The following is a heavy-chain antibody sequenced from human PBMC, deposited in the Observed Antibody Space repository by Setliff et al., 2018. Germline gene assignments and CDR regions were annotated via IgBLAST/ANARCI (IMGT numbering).Heavy chain of an antibody. CDR1: GGSISSYY. CDR3: ARGRGFIPAAGTDY. D-gene: IGHD6-13*01. J-gene: IGHJ4*02. V-gene: IGHV4-4*07. CDR2: IYTSGST. Sequence: SETLSLTCTVSGGSISSYYWSWIRQPAGKGLEWIGRIYTSGSTNYNPSLKSRVTMSVDTSKNQFSLKVSSVTAADTAVYYCARGRGFIPAAGTDYWGQGTLVTVSS.